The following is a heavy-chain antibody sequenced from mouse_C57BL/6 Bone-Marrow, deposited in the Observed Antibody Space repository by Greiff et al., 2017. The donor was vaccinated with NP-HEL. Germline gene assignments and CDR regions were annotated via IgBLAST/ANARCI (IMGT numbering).Heavy chain of an antibody. D-gene: IGHD4-1*01. J-gene: IGHJ2*01. V-gene: IGHV1-50*01. CDR2: IDPSDSYT. CDR3: ASLTGTGY. Sequence: QVQLQQPGAELVKPGASVKLSCKASGYTFTSYWMQWVNQRPGQGLEWIGEIDPSDSYTNYNQKFKGKATLTVDNSSSTAYLQLSSLTSEDSAVYYCASLTGTGYWGQGTTLTVSS. CDR1: GYTFTSYW.